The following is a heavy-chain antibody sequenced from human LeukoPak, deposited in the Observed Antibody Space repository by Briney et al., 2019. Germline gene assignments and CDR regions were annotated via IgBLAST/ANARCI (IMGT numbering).Heavy chain of an antibody. CDR1: GFTFSSYW. D-gene: IGHD3-3*01. V-gene: IGHV3-7*01. J-gene: IGHJ4*02. CDR3: ARRHYFWSGYYYFDY. CDR2: IKQDGSEK. Sequence: GGSLRLSCAASGFTFSSYWMSWVRQAPGKGLEWVANIKQDGSEKYYVDSVKGRFTISRDNAKNSLYLQMNSLRAEDTAVYYCARRHYFWSGYYYFDYWGQGTLVTVSS.